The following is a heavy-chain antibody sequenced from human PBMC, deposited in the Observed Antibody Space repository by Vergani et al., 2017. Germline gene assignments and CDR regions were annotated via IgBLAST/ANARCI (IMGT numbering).Heavy chain of an antibody. CDR1: GFTFDDYA. Sequence: VQLVESGGGLVKPGGSLRLSCAASGFTFDDYAMHWVRQAPGKGLEWVSGINWNSDSIAYADSVRGRFTISRDNAKNSLYLEMNSLRVEDTAVYFCARSLVAGKGGYWGQGTRVAVSS. CDR2: INWNSDSI. D-gene: IGHD6-19*01. J-gene: IGHJ4*02. V-gene: IGHV3-9*01. CDR3: ARSLVAGKGGY.